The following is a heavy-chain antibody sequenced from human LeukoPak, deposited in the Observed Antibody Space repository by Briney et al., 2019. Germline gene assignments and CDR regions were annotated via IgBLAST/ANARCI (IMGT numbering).Heavy chain of an antibody. J-gene: IGHJ4*02. CDR2: IYYSGST. V-gene: IGHV4-31*03. CDR1: GGSISSGGYY. D-gene: IGHD3-22*01. CDR3: AREKMRYYDSSGYSDY. Sequence: SQTLSLTCTVSGGSISSGGYYWSWIRQHPGKGLEWIGYIYYSGSTYYNPSLKSRVTISVDTSKNQFSLKLSSVTAADTAVYYCAREKMRYYDSSGYSDYWGQGTLATVSS.